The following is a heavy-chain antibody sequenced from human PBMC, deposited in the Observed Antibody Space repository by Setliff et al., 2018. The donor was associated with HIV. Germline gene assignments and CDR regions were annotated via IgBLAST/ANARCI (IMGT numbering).Heavy chain of an antibody. D-gene: IGHD3-22*01. Sequence: GGSLRLSCAASGFTFSSYAMSWVRQAPGKGLEWVSAISGSGGSTYYADSVKGRFTISRDNSKNTLYLQMNSLRAEDTAVYYCAKPAYYYDSSGYYYVGWGQGTLVTVSS. CDR1: GFTFSSYA. J-gene: IGHJ4*02. V-gene: IGHV3-23*01. CDR2: ISGSGGST. CDR3: AKPAYYYDSSGYYYVG.